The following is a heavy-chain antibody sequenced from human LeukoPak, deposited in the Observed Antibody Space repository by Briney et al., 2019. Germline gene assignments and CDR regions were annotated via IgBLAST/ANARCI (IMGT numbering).Heavy chain of an antibody. CDR1: GYTLTELS. Sequence: VASVKVSCKVSGYTLTELSMHWVRQAPGKGLEWMGGFDPEDGETIYAQKFQGRVTMTEDTSTDTAYMELSSLRSEDTAVYYCATHGIAAAGTYYYYGMDVWGKGTTVTDSS. CDR2: FDPEDGET. V-gene: IGHV1-24*01. D-gene: IGHD6-13*01. CDR3: ATHGIAAAGTYYYYGMDV. J-gene: IGHJ6*04.